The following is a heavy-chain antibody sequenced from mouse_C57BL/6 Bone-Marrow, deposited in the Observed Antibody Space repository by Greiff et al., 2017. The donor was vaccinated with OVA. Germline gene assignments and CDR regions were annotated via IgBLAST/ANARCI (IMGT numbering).Heavy chain of an antibody. CDR2: IYPGDGDT. J-gene: IGHJ4*01. CDR1: GYAFSSSW. Sequence: QVTLKVSGPELVKPGASVKISCKASGYAFSSSWMNWVKQRPGKGLEWIGRIYPGDGDTTYNGKFKGKATLTADKSSSTAYMQLSSLTSEDSAVYFCAAPYGSPYYYAMDYWGQGTSVTVSS. CDR3: AAPYGSPYYYAMDY. D-gene: IGHD1-1*01. V-gene: IGHV1-82*01.